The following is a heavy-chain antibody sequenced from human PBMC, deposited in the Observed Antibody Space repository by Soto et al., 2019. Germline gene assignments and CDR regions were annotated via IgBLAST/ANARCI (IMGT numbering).Heavy chain of an antibody. J-gene: IGHJ5*02. CDR1: GFMFSTYA. Sequence: QVRLVESGGGVVQPGRSLRLSCAASGFMFSTYAMHWVRQAPGKGLEWVAVISYDGSDIYYGDSGKGRFTISRDNSRNTLYLEMNSLQTEDTAVFYCARDQGRTVTRGDWFDPWGQGTLVTVSS. V-gene: IGHV3-30-3*01. CDR3: ARDQGRTVTRGDWFDP. D-gene: IGHD6-19*01. CDR2: ISYDGSDI.